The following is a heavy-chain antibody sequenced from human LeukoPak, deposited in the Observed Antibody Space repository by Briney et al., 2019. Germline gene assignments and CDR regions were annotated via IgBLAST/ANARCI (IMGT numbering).Heavy chain of an antibody. V-gene: IGHV1-18*01. CDR3: ARVISPSRRYYFDY. Sequence: GASVKVSCKASGYTFTTYGISWVRQAPGQGLEWMGWISTYNGNTNYAQQFQGRVTMTTDTSMSTTYMELRSLGSDDTAVYYCARVISPSRRYYFDYWGQGTLVTVSS. CDR2: ISTYNGNT. J-gene: IGHJ4*02. D-gene: IGHD3-3*02. CDR1: GYTFTTYG.